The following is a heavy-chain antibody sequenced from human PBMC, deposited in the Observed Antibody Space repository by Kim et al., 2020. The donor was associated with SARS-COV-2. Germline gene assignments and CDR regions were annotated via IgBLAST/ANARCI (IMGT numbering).Heavy chain of an antibody. CDR1: GFTVSSNY. J-gene: IGHJ6*02. Sequence: GGSLRLSCAASGFTVSSNYMSWVRQAPGKGLEWVSVIYSGGSTYYADSVKGRFTISRDNSKNTLYLQMNSLRAEDTAVYYCARDGMGDYDILTGYLFYYGMDVWGQGTTVTVSS. CDR2: IYSGGST. D-gene: IGHD3-9*01. CDR3: ARDGMGDYDILTGYLFYYGMDV. V-gene: IGHV3-53*01.